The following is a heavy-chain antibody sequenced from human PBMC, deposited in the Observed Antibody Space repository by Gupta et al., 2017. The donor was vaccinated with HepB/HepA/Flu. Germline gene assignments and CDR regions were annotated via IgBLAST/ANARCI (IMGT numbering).Heavy chain of an antibody. D-gene: IGHD3-22*01. CDR3: ARENASGYHPPDC. Sequence: QVQLQESCPGLVKPSQTLSLTCTVSGGSVSSVGSYWCWIRQHPGKGLEWIGYIYYSGSTSYNPSLKSRVAISLDTSKNQFSLTLSSVTAADTAVYYCARENASGYHPPDCWGQGTLVTVSS. CDR2: IYYSGST. V-gene: IGHV4-31*03. J-gene: IGHJ4*02. CDR1: GGSVSSVGSY.